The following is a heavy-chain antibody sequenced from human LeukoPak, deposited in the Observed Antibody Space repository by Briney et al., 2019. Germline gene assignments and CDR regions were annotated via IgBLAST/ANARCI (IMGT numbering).Heavy chain of an antibody. CDR3: AREISRFGI. CDR1: GFAFSDYW. Sequence: QPGGSLRLSCAASGFAFSDYWMHWVRQAPGKGLVWVSRINSDGSSTRYADSVKGRFTISRDNPNNTLYLQMHSLRAEDTAVYYCAREISRFGIWGQGTLVTVSS. V-gene: IGHV3-74*01. J-gene: IGHJ4*02. D-gene: IGHD3-16*01. CDR2: INSDGSST.